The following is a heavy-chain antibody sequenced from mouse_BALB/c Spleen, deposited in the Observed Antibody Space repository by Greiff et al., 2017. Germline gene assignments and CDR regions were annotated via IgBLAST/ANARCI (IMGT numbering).Heavy chain of an antibody. CDR2: INPSSGYT. D-gene: IGHD2-2*01. CDR1: GYTFTSYT. CDR3: AKWFPFAY. V-gene: IGHV1-4*01. J-gene: IGHJ3*01. Sequence: QVQLKQSGAELARPGASVKMSCKASGYTFTSYTMHWVKQRPGQGLEWIGYINPSSGYTNYNQKFKDKATLTADKSSSTAYTQLSSLTSEDSAVYYCAKWFPFAYWGQGTLVTVSA.